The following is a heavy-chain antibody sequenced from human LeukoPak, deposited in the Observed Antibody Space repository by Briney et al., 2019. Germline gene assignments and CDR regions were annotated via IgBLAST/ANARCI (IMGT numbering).Heavy chain of an antibody. D-gene: IGHD1-14*01. CDR1: GFTFSSYS. V-gene: IGHV4-34*01. Sequence: GSLRLSCAASGFTFSSYSMNWVRQAPGKGLEWIGEINHSGSTYYNPSLKSRVTISVDTSKNQFSLKLSSVTAADTAVYYCARATRTNIIDYWGQGTLVTVSS. J-gene: IGHJ4*02. CDR2: INHSGST. CDR3: ARATRTNIIDY.